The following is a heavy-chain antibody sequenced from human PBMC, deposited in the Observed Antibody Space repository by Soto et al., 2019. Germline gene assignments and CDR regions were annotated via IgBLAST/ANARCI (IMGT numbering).Heavy chain of an antibody. J-gene: IGHJ2*01. CDR2: IIPIFGTA. CDR1: GGTFSSYT. Sequence: QVQLVQSGAEVKKPGSSVTVSCKASGGTFSSYTISWVRQAPGQGLEWMGGIIPIFGTANYAQKFQGRVTITADDSTSTAYMGLSSVRAQDTAVYYCARGNHRWLQWGHFDLGVRGPLVTVSS. V-gene: IGHV1-69*12. D-gene: IGHD5-12*01. CDR3: ARGNHRWLQWGHFDL.